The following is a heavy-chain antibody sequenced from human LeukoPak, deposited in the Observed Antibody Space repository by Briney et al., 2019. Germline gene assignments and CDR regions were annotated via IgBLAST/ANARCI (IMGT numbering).Heavy chain of an antibody. D-gene: IGHD3-9*01. CDR1: GFTFSSHG. J-gene: IGHJ4*02. CDR3: ARILTGLFDY. CDR2: ISGSGDAT. Sequence: GSLRLSCAASGFTFSSHGMSWVRQTPGKGLEWVSAISGSGDATYYADSVKGRFTISRDNSKNTLYLQMNSLRADDTAVYYCARILTGLFDYWGQGILVTISS. V-gene: IGHV3-23*01.